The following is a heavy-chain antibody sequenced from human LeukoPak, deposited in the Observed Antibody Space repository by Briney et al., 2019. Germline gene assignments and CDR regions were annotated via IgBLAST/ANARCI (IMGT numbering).Heavy chain of an antibody. CDR3: ARPRGYCSGGSCYWFDP. Sequence: PGGTLRLSCAASGFTFSSHSMNWVRQAPGKGLEWVANIKQDGSEKYYVDSVKGRFTISRDNAKNSLYLQMNSLRAEDTAVYYCARPRGYCSGGSCYWFDPWGQGTLVTVSS. V-gene: IGHV3-7*05. CDR1: GFTFSSHS. CDR2: IKQDGSEK. J-gene: IGHJ5*02. D-gene: IGHD2-15*01.